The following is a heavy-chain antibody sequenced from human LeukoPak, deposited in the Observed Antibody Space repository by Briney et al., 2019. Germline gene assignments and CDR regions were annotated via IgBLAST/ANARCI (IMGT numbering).Heavy chain of an antibody. D-gene: IGHD3-22*01. Sequence: SVKVSCKASGGTFSSYAISWVRQAPGQGLEWMGGIIPIFGTANYAQKFQGRVTITADESTSTAYMELSSLTSEDTAVFYCAADGPADLFDGSEDPPRDAFEIWGQGTMVTVSS. V-gene: IGHV1-69*13. CDR2: IIPIFGTA. J-gene: IGHJ3*02. CDR3: AADGPADLFDGSEDPPRDAFEI. CDR1: GGTFSSYA.